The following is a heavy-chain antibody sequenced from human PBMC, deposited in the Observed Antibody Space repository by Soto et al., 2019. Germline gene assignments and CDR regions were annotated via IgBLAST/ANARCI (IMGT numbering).Heavy chain of an antibody. J-gene: IGHJ4*02. CDR2: ISWDSSTI. D-gene: IGHD2-15*01. V-gene: IGHV3-9*01. Sequence: EVQLVESGGGLVQPGRSLRLSCAASGFTFDNCGMHWVRQAPGKGLEWVAGISWDSSTIGYANSVKGRFIISRDDSKNSLYLQMDILRAEDTALYYCVQGRYPTMATPLDHWGQGTQVIVSS. CDR1: GFTFDNCG. CDR3: VQGRYPTMATPLDH.